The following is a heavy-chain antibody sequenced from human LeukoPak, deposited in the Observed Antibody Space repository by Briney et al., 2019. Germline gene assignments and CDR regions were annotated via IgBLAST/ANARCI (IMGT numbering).Heavy chain of an antibody. D-gene: IGHD3-10*01. CDR2: INPNSGGT. J-gene: IGHJ4*02. V-gene: IGHV1-2*02. CDR1: GYTFTGHY. Sequence: GASVKVSCKASGYTFTGHYMHWVRQAPGQGLEWMGWINPNSGGTNYAQKFQGRVTMTRDTSISTAYMELNRLRSDDTAVYYCARDRDYGSGIFDYWGQGTLVTVSS. CDR3: ARDRDYGSGIFDY.